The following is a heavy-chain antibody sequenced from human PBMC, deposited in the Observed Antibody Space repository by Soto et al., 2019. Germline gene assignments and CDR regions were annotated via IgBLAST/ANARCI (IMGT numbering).Heavy chain of an antibody. Sequence: EVQLLDSGGGLVQPGGSLRLSCATSGLNFNGYTMSWVRQAPGQGLEWVSGIAETGSSTYYADSVKGRFTISRDNSENTLYLQMNNLRAEDTAIYYCAKPVYGSGSPDYWGQGTLVTVSS. CDR1: GLNFNGYT. V-gene: IGHV3-23*01. CDR2: IAETGSST. D-gene: IGHD3-10*01. J-gene: IGHJ4*02. CDR3: AKPVYGSGSPDY.